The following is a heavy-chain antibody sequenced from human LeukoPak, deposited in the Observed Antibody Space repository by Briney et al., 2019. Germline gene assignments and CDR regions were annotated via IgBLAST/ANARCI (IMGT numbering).Heavy chain of an antibody. J-gene: IGHJ4*02. Sequence: SETLSLTCAVSGYSIGSDYYWGWIRQPPGKGLEWIGSISHSGSAYYNPSLKSRVTISVDTSKNQFSLKLRSVTAADTAVYYCASAEDGDGSHLDIKNWGQGTLVTVSS. V-gene: IGHV4-38-2*01. CDR1: GYSIGSDYY. CDR2: ISHSGSA. D-gene: IGHD1-26*01. CDR3: ASAEDGDGSHLDIKN.